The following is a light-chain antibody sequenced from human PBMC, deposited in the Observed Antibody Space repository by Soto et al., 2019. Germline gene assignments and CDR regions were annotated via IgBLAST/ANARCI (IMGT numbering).Light chain of an antibody. J-gene: IGLJ2*01. CDR3: QSYDSSLSGVV. CDR2: GNS. CDR1: SSNIWAGYD. V-gene: IGLV1-40*01. Sequence: QSVLTQPPSVSGAPGQRVTISCTGSSSNIWAGYDVHWYQQLPGTAPKLLIYGNSNRPSGVPDRFSGSKSGTSASLAITGLQAEDEADYYCQSYDSSLSGVVFGGVTKLTVL.